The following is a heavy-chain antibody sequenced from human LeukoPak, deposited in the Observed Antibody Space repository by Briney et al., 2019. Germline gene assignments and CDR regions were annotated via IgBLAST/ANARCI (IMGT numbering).Heavy chain of an antibody. D-gene: IGHD6-19*01. J-gene: IGHJ5*02. CDR1: GGSISSYY. CDR3: ARDSGAYSSGWYSYWFDP. CDR2: IYYSGST. Sequence: PSETLSLTCTVSGGSISSYYWSWIRQPPGKGLEWIGYIYYSGSTNYNPSLKSPVTISVDTSKNQFSLKLSSVTAADTAVYYCARDSGAYSSGWYSYWFDPWGQGTLVTVSS. V-gene: IGHV4-59*01.